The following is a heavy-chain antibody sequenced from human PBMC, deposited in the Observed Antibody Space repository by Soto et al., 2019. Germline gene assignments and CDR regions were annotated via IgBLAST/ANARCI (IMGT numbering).Heavy chain of an antibody. Sequence: QVQLVQSGAEVKKPGSSVKVSCKASGGTFSSYTISWVRQAPGQGLEWMGRIIPILGIANYAQKFQGRVTITADKSTSTAYRELSSLRSEDTAVYYCARGVVVTATPPSYYYYGMDVWGQGTTVTVSS. CDR1: GGTFSSYT. CDR3: ARGVVVTATPPSYYYYGMDV. D-gene: IGHD2-21*02. CDR2: IIPILGIA. J-gene: IGHJ6*02. V-gene: IGHV1-69*02.